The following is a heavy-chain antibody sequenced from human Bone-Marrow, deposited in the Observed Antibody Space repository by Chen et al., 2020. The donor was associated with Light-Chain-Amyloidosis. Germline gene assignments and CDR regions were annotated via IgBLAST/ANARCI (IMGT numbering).Heavy chain of an antibody. CDR1: GFIVSDNY. D-gene: IGHD4-17*01. Sequence: EVPLVESGGGLVKPGGSLRLSCEASGFIVSDNYITWVRQAPGKGLEWVSVIYSGGITYYADSRNTLYLQMNSLRAEDTAIYYCASTTVTTRHVGAFDIWGQGTKVTVSS. J-gene: IGHJ3*02. V-gene: IGHV3-53*01. CDR3: ASTTVTTRHVGAFDI. CDR2: IYSGGIT.